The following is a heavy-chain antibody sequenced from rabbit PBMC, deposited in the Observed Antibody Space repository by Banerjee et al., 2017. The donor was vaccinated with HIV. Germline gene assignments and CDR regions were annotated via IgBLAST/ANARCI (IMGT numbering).Heavy chain of an antibody. V-gene: IGHV1S40*01. J-gene: IGHJ4*01. CDR2: IYAGSSGSA. Sequence: QSLEESGGDLVKPGASLTLTCTASGFSFSSSYYMCWVRQAPGKGLEWIACIYAGSSGSAYYASWAKGRFTISKTSSTTVTLQMTSLTATDTATYFCAACTGSGGYIFGSNDINLWGPGTLVTVS. CDR1: GFSFSSSYY. CDR3: AACTGSGGYIFGSNDINL. D-gene: IGHD1-1*01.